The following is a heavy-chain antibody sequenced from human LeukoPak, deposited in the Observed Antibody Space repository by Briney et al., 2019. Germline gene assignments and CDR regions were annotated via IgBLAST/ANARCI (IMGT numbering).Heavy chain of an antibody. CDR1: GYTFSTYW. Sequence: GESLKISCKGSGYTFSTYWIGWVRQMPGKGLEWMGIIYPGDSDTRKSPSFQGQVTISDDKSIITAYLQWSSLKASDTAMYYCARDYGDYVGAFDIWGQGTMVTVSS. D-gene: IGHD4-17*01. V-gene: IGHV5-51*01. CDR2: IYPGDSDT. CDR3: ARDYGDYVGAFDI. J-gene: IGHJ3*02.